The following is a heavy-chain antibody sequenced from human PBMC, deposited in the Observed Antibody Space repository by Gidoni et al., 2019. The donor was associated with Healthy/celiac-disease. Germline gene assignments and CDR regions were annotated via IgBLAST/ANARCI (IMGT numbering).Heavy chain of an antibody. J-gene: IGHJ4*02. CDR1: GFTFSSYG. CDR3: AREVVDTAMVTTYYFDY. D-gene: IGHD5-18*01. Sequence: QVQLVESGGGVVQPGRSLRLSCAASGFTFSSYGMHWVRQAPGKGLEWVAVIWYDGSNKYYADSVKGRFTISRDNSKNTLYLQMNSLRAEDTAVYYCAREVVDTAMVTTYYFDYWGQGTLVTVSS. V-gene: IGHV3-33*01. CDR2: IWYDGSNK.